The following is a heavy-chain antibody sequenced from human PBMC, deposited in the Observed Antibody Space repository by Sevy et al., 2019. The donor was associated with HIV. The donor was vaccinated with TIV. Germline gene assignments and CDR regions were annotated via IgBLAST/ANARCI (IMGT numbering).Heavy chain of an antibody. CDR2: IYYSGST. D-gene: IGHD4-17*01. CDR1: GGSISSGGYY. CDR3: ARGDYMTTANFDY. J-gene: IGHJ4*02. Sequence: SETLSLTCTVSGGSISSGGYYWSWIRQHPGKGLEWIGYIYYSGSTYYNPSLKSRVTLSVDTSKNQFSLKLSSVTAADTAVYYCARGDYMTTANFDYWGQGTLVTVSS. V-gene: IGHV4-31*03.